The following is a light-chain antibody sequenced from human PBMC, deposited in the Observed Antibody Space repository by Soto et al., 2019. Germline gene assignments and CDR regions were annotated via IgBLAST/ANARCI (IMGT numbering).Light chain of an antibody. CDR1: QSVLYSSNNKNY. J-gene: IGKJ1*01. CDR2: WAS. Sequence: DIVMTQSPDSLAVSLGERATINCKSSQSVLYSSNNKNYLAGYQQKPGQPPKLLIYWASTRESGVPDRFSGSGSGTDFTLTISGLRAEDVAVYYCQQYYSSPRGTFGQGTKVDIK. CDR3: QQYYSSPRGT. V-gene: IGKV4-1*01.